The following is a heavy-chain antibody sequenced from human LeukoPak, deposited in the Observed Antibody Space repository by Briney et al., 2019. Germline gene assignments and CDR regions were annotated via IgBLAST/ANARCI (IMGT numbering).Heavy chain of an antibody. D-gene: IGHD2-15*01. Sequence: GGSLRLSCAASGFTVSSNYMSWVRQAPGKGLEWVSAISGSGGSTYYADSVEGRFTISRDSSKNTLYLQMNSLRAEDTAVYYCAKGIAPMDVWGQGTTVTVSS. CDR1: GFTVSSNY. CDR2: ISGSGGST. CDR3: AKGIAPMDV. J-gene: IGHJ6*02. V-gene: IGHV3-23*01.